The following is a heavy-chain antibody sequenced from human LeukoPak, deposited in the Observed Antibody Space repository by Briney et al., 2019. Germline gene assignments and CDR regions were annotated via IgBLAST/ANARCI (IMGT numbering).Heavy chain of an antibody. J-gene: IGHJ4*02. D-gene: IGHD5-18*01. V-gene: IGHV3-23*01. CDR1: GFTFSSYA. CDR3: AKGGGYSYGGGSDY. Sequence: GGSLRLXCAASGFTFSSYAMSWVRQAPGKGLEWVSAISGSGGSTYYADSVKGRFTISRDNSKNTLYLQMNSLRAEDTAVYYCAKGGGYSYGGGSDYWGQGTLVTVSS. CDR2: ISGSGGST.